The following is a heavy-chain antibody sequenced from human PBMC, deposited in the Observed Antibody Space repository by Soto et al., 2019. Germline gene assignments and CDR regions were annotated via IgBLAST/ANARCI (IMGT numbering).Heavy chain of an antibody. D-gene: IGHD5-18*01. V-gene: IGHV4-34*01. CDR1: GWSFSSYY. CDR3: ARGPAMANFDY. Sequence: PXETLSLTCSVYGWSFSSYYWSWIRQPPGKGLDWIGEINHSGSTNYNPSLKSRVTISVDTSKNQFSLKLSSVTAADTAVYYCARGPAMANFDYWRQGTLVTVSS. J-gene: IGHJ4*02. CDR2: INHSGST.